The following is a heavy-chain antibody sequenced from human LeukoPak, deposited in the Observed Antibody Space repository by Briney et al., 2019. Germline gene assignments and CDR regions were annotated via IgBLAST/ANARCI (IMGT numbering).Heavy chain of an antibody. V-gene: IGHV3-48*01. D-gene: IGHD3-16*01. CDR1: GFTFSNYW. Sequence: GGSLRLSCAASGFTFSNYWMHWVRQTPGKGLVWVSCINSSSSTTYYADSVKGRFTISRDNAKNSLYLQMNSLRVEDSAVYYCASPTRFLNVWGKGTTVTVSS. CDR2: INSSSSTT. CDR3: ASPTRFLNV. J-gene: IGHJ6*04.